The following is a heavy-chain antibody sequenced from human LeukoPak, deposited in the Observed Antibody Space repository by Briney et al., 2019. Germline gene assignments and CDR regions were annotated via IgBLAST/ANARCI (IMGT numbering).Heavy chain of an antibody. D-gene: IGHD5-18*01. Sequence: SETLSLTCTVSGGSISSYCWSWIRQPPGKGLEWIGYIYYSGSTNYNPSLKSRVTISVDTSKNQFSLKLSSVTAADTAVYYCARGFRGYSYGLDYWGQGTLVTVSS. CDR2: IYYSGST. J-gene: IGHJ4*02. V-gene: IGHV4-59*01. CDR1: GGSISSYC. CDR3: ARGFRGYSYGLDY.